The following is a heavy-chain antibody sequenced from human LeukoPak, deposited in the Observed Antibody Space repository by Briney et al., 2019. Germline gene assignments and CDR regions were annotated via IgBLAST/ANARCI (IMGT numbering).Heavy chain of an antibody. D-gene: IGHD2-21*02. CDR2: IIPIFGTA. CDR1: GGTFSSYA. J-gene: IGHJ4*02. CDR3: ARGSLAAYCGGDCYPSLDY. V-gene: IGHV1-69*05. Sequence: ASVKVSCKASGGTFSSYAISWVRQAPGQGLEWMGGIIPIFGTANYAQKFQGRVTITTDESTSTAYMELSSPRSEDTAVYYCARGSLAAYCGGDCYPSLDYWGQGTLVTVSS.